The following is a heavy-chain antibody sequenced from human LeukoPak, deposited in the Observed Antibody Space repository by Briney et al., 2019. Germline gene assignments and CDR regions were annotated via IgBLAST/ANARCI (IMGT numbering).Heavy chain of an antibody. CDR2: IYYSGST. Sequence: SETLSLTCAVYGGSISSYYWSWIRQPPGKGLEWIGYIYYSGSTNYNPSLKSRVTISVDTSKNQFSLKLSSVTAADTAVYYCARVGTFYVYAFDIWGQGTMVTVSS. D-gene: IGHD5/OR15-5a*01. CDR1: GGSISSYY. J-gene: IGHJ3*02. CDR3: ARVGTFYVYAFDI. V-gene: IGHV4-59*01.